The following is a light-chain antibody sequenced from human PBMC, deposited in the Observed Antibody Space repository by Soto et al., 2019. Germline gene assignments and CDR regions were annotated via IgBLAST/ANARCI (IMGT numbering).Light chain of an antibody. CDR2: DAS. V-gene: IGKV1-33*01. CDR1: QDINKY. CDR3: QQYDTIPYT. Sequence: DIQMTQSPSSLSATVGDRVTFTCQASQDINKYLNWYQQKPGKAPRLLIYDASHLERGVPSRFSGSASGTDFTVTINSLQPEDVATYYCQQYDTIPYTFGQGTKLEIK. J-gene: IGKJ2*01.